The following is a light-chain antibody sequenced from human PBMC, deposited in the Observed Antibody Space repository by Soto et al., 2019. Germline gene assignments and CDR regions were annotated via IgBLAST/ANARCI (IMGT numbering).Light chain of an antibody. V-gene: IGKV3-11*01. CDR2: DAS. Sequence: EIVLTHSPATLSLSPGERATLSCRASQSVSSYLAWYQQKPGQAPRLLISDASNRATGIPARFSGSGSGTDFTLTISSLEPEDFAVYYCQQRGGWPRTFGQGTKLEIK. CDR1: QSVSSY. CDR3: QQRGGWPRT. J-gene: IGKJ2*01.